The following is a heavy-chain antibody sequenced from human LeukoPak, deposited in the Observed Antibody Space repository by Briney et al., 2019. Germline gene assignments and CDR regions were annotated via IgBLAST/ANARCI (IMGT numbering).Heavy chain of an antibody. CDR3: ARVYCSGGSCYGSFDY. Sequence: ASVKVSCKASGGTFSSYAISWVRQAPGQGLEWMGGIIPMFGTANYAQKFQGRVTLTADESTSTAYMELSSLRSEDTAVYYCARVYCSGGSCYGSFDYWGQGTLVTVSS. J-gene: IGHJ4*02. D-gene: IGHD2-15*01. CDR1: GGTFSSYA. V-gene: IGHV1-69*13. CDR2: IIPMFGTA.